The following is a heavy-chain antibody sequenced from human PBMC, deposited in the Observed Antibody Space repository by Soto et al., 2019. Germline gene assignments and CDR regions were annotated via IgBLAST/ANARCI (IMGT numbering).Heavy chain of an antibody. CDR2: ISYDGSNK. Sequence: GGSLRLSCAASGFTSSSYAMHWVRQAPGKGLEWVAVISYDGSNKYYADSVKGRFTISRDNSKNTLYLQMNSLRAEDTAVYYCARGLGYYDSSGPHLGAFDIWGQVTTV. CDR3: ARGLGYYDSSGPHLGAFDI. CDR1: GFTSSSYA. D-gene: IGHD3-22*01. J-gene: IGHJ3*02. V-gene: IGHV3-30-3*01.